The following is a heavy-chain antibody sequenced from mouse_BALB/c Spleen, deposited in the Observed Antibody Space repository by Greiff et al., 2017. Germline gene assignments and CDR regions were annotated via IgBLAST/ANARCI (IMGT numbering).Heavy chain of an antibody. D-gene: IGHD2-4*01. CDR1: GYSFTGYN. V-gene: IGHV1S135*01. J-gene: IGHJ3*01. Sequence: VQLQQSGPELGKPGASVKISCKASGYSFTGYNMYWVKQSHRKSLEWIGYIDPYNGGTSYNQKSKGKATLTVDKSSSTAYMHLNSLTSEDSAIYYCARGDYDAWFAYWGQGTLVTVSA. CDR3: ARGDYDAWFAY. CDR2: IDPYNGGT.